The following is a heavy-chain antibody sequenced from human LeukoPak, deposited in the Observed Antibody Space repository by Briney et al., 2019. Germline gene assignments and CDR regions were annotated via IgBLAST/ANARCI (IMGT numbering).Heavy chain of an antibody. Sequence: SETLSLTCAVYGGSFSGYYWSWIRQPPGKGLEWIGEINHSGSTNYNPSLKSRVTISVDTSKNQFSLKLSSVTAADTAVYYCARGRFYLGITIFGVVPFDYWGQGTLVTVSS. J-gene: IGHJ4*02. CDR2: INHSGST. CDR3: ARGRFYLGITIFGVVPFDY. D-gene: IGHD3-3*01. V-gene: IGHV4-34*01. CDR1: GGSFSGYY.